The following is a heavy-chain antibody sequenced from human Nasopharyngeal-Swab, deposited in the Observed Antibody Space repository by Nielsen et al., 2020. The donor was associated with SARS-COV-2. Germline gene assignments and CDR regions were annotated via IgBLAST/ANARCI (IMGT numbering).Heavy chain of an antibody. Sequence: ASVKVSCKVSGYTLTELSMHWVRQAPGKGLGWMGGFDPEDGETIYAQKFQGRVTMTEDTSTDTAYMELSSLRSEDTAVYYCARVTAMAEGYYYGMDVRGQGTTVTVSS. J-gene: IGHJ6*02. CDR3: ARVTAMAEGYYYGMDV. V-gene: IGHV1-24*01. CDR2: FDPEDGET. CDR1: GYTLTELS. D-gene: IGHD5-18*01.